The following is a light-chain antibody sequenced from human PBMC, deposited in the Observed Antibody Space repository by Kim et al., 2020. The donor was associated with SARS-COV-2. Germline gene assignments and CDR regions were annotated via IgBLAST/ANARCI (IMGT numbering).Light chain of an antibody. Sequence: ASVGDRVTITCRASQSATTYLNWYQQKPGEAPKLLIYSASKLQNGVPSRFSGRGSGTDFTLTISSLQPEDFATYYCQQNYIRPWTFGQGTKVDIK. CDR1: QSATTY. J-gene: IGKJ1*01. V-gene: IGKV1-39*01. CDR2: SAS. CDR3: QQNYIRPWT.